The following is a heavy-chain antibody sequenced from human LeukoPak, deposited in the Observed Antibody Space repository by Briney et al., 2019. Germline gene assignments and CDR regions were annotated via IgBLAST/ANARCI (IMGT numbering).Heavy chain of an antibody. V-gene: IGHV3-23*01. CDR1: GFTFSSYA. CDR3: AKDYAIFGVEYYFDY. CDR2: ISGSGGST. Sequence: GSLRLSSAASGFTFSSYAMSWVRQAPGKGLEWVSAISGSGGSTYYADSVKGRFTISRDNSKNTLYLQMNSLRAEDTAVYYCAKDYAIFGVEYYFDYWGQGTLVTVSS. D-gene: IGHD3-3*01. J-gene: IGHJ4*02.